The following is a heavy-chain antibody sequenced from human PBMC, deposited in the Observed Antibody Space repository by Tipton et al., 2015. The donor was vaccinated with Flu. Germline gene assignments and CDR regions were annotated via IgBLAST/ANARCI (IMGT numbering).Heavy chain of an antibody. V-gene: IGHV3-53*01. D-gene: IGHD3-10*02. CDR1: GFTVSSNY. J-gene: IGHJ4*02. CDR2: IYSGGST. CDR3: ASGTRRISMSDY. Sequence: SLRLSCAASGFTVSSNYMSWVRQAPGKGLEWVPVIYSGGSTYYADSVKGRFTISRDNSKNTLYLQMNSLRAEDTAVYYCASGTRRISMSDYWGQGTLVTVSS.